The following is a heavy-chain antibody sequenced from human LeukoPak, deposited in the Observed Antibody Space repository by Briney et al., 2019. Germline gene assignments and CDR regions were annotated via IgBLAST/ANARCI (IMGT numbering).Heavy chain of an antibody. D-gene: IGHD6-19*01. J-gene: IGHJ4*02. Sequence: SVKVSCKASGRTFSSYAISWVRQAPGQGLEWMGGIIPIFGTANYAQKFQGRVTITADESTSTAYMELSSLRSEDTAVYYCARGLTAVAATYFDYWGQGTLVTVSS. CDR1: GRTFSSYA. CDR2: IIPIFGTA. CDR3: ARGLTAVAATYFDY. V-gene: IGHV1-69*13.